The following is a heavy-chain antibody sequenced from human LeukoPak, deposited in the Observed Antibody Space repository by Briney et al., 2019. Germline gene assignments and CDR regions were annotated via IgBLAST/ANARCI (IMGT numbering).Heavy chain of an antibody. J-gene: IGHJ4*02. CDR3: GKTDIYFNPIDY. Sequence: PSGTLSLTCAVSGVSISSSEWWIWVRQPPGEGLEWIGEIHRDGRTRYNPSLQTRVTMSIDYSKNHISLEVPSVTAADTAIYYCGKTDIYFNPIDYWGPGSLVTVSS. V-gene: IGHV4-4*02. D-gene: IGHD3-9*01. CDR2: IHRDGRT. CDR1: GVSISSSEW.